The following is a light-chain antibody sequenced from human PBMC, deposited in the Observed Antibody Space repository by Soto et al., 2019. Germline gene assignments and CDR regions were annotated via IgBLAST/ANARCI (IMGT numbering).Light chain of an antibody. V-gene: IGLV2-14*01. CDR3: CSYTSSSTYV. CDR2: DDS. J-gene: IGLJ1*01. Sequence: QTALTQPASVSGSPGQSIAISCTGTSSDVGGYNYVCWYQKQPGKAPKLMVYDDSNRPSGVSNRFSGSKSGNTASLTISGLQAEDEADYYCCSYTSSSTYVFGTGTKLTVL. CDR1: SSDVGGYNY.